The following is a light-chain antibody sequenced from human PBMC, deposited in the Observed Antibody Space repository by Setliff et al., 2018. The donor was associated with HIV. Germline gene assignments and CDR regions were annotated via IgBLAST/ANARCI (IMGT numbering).Light chain of an antibody. V-gene: IGLV3-21*03. Sequence: SSELTQPPSVSVAPGKTARITCGGNNLGSKSVHWYQQKPGQDPVLVVYDNGDRPSGIPERFSGSHSGNTATLTISRVEAGDEADYYCQVWDSSSDHHVFGTGTKGTVL. CDR1: NLGSKS. CDR3: QVWDSSSDHHV. CDR2: DNG. J-gene: IGLJ1*01.